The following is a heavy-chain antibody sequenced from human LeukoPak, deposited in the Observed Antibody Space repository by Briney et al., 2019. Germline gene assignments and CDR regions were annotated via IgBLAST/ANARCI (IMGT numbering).Heavy chain of an antibody. J-gene: IGHJ3*02. CDR3: ARAPVDYYDSSGYDAFDI. Sequence: PSETLSLTCTVSGGSISSYYWSWTRQPAGKGLEWVGRIYTYGSTNYNPSLKSRVTMSVDTSKNQFSLKLSSVTAADTALYYCARAPVDYYDSSGYDAFDIWGQGTMVTVSS. CDR2: IYTYGST. D-gene: IGHD3-22*01. CDR1: GGSISSYY. V-gene: IGHV4-4*07.